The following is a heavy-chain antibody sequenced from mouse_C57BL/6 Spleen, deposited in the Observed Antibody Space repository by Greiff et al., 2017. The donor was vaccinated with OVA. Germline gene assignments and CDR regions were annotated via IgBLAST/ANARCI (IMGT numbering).Heavy chain of an antibody. Sequence: QVQLQQSGAELVRPGTSVKMSCKASGYTFTNYWIGWAKQRPGHGLEWIGDIYPGGGYTNYNEKFKGKATLTADKSSSTAYMQFSSLTSEDSASYYWARSGTTVVPYFDVWGTGTTVTVSS. CDR3: ARSGTTVVPYFDV. V-gene: IGHV1-63*01. J-gene: IGHJ1*03. CDR2: IYPGGGYT. CDR1: GYTFTNYW. D-gene: IGHD1-1*01.